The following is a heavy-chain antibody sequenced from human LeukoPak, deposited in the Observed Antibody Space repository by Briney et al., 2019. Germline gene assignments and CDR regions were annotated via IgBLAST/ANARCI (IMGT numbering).Heavy chain of an antibody. Sequence: GSLRLSCTASGFTFGDYAMSWFRQAPGKGLEWVGFIRSKAYGGTTEYAASVKGRFTISRDDSKSIAYLQMNSLKTEDTAVYYCTISEYGDYNLYYFDYWGQGTLVTVSS. D-gene: IGHD4-17*01. CDR2: IRSKAYGGTT. CDR1: GFTFGDYA. V-gene: IGHV3-49*03. CDR3: TISEYGDYNLYYFDY. J-gene: IGHJ4*02.